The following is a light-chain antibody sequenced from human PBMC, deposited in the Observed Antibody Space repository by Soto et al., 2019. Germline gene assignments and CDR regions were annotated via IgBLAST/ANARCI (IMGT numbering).Light chain of an antibody. V-gene: IGKV3-15*01. CDR3: QQYHNWPMYT. J-gene: IGKJ2*01. Sequence: IEMTQSPATLSMSPGERATVSCRASRSVYSNLAWYQQRPGQPPRLLMYGASTRAAGTPVRFSGSGSGTELTLTISSLQPEDFAIYFCQQYHNWPMYTFGQGTKVEIK. CDR1: RSVYSN. CDR2: GAS.